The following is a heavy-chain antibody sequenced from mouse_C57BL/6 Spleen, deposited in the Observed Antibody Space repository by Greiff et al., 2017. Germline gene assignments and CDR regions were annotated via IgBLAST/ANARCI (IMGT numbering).Heavy chain of an antibody. CDR2: IDPSDSYT. V-gene: IGHV1-50*01. Sequence: QVQLQQPGAELVKPGASVKLSCKASGYTFTSYWMQWVKQRPGQGLEWIGEIDPSDSYTNYNQKFKGKATLTVDTSSSTAYMQLSSLTSEDSAVYYCARYYYGSSLYYFDYWGQGTTLTVSS. J-gene: IGHJ2*01. CDR1: GYTFTSYW. CDR3: ARYYYGSSLYYFDY. D-gene: IGHD1-1*01.